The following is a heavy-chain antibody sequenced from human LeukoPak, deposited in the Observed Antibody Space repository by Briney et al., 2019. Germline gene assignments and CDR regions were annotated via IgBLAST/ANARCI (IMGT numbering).Heavy chain of an antibody. V-gene: IGHV3-7*01. CDR3: AGLWATVIDWGAFDI. D-gene: IGHD4-17*01. J-gene: IGHJ3*02. Sequence: GWSLRLSCAAAGFTFSDSWMSWVSQAPGKGLEWVANIKQDGSEKYYVDSVKGRFTISRHNAKNSLYLQMNNLRAEDTAVYYCAGLWATVIDWGAFDIWGQGTMITVSS. CDR2: IKQDGSEK. CDR1: GFTFSDSW.